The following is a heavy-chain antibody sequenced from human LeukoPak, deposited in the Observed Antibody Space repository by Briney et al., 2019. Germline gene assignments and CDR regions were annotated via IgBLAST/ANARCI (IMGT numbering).Heavy chain of an antibody. CDR1: GGSISPYY. CDR3: ARGGNYYYHGMDV. V-gene: IGHV4-59*01. D-gene: IGHD1-14*01. J-gene: IGHJ6*02. Sequence: SETLSLTCTVSGGSISPYYWRWIRQPPGKGLEWIGYVSHSGSTNYNLSLGSRVTISVDTSKNQFSLKLTSVTAADTAVYFCARGGNYYYHGMDVWGQGTTVTVSS. CDR2: VSHSGST.